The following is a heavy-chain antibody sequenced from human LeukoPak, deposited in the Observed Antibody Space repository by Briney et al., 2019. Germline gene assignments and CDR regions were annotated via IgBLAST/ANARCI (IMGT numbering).Heavy chain of an antibody. CDR2: ISSSSSYI. CDR1: GFTFSSYS. Sequence: GGSLRLSCAASGFTFSSYSMNWVRQAPGKGLEWVSSISSSSSYIYYADSVKGRFTISRDNAKNSLYLQMNSLRAEDTAVYYCAREGAVDGYGLFGYWGQGTLVTVSS. CDR3: AREGAVDGYGLFGY. D-gene: IGHD3-10*01. V-gene: IGHV3-21*01. J-gene: IGHJ4*02.